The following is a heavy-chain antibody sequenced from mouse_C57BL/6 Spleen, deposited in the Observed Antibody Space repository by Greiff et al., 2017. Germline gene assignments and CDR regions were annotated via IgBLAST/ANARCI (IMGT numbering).Heavy chain of an antibody. CDR1: GYTFTSYW. CDR3: ARDCYGRGYGVYFGY. D-gene: IGHD1-1*01. V-gene: IGHV1-72*01. J-gene: IGHJ2*01. CDR2: IDPNSGGT. Sequence: QVQLQQPGAELVKPGASVKLSCKASGYTFTSYWMHWVKQRPGRGLEWIGRIDPNSGGTKYNEKFKGKATLTVDKSSSTAYLQLSSLTSEDSAVYYCARDCYGRGYGVYFGYWGQGTTLTVSS.